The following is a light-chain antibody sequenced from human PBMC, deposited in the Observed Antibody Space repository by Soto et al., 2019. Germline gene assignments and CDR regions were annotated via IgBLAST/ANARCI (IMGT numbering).Light chain of an antibody. CDR3: QQYYSTPRT. Sequence: DIVMTQSPDSLAVSLGERATINCKSSQSVLYSSNHKNYLAWYQQKPGQPPKLLIYWASTRESGVPDRFSGSGSVTDFTLSISRLQAEDVACYYCQQYYSTPRTFGQGTKVEIK. V-gene: IGKV4-1*01. J-gene: IGKJ1*01. CDR2: WAS. CDR1: QSVLYSSNHKNY.